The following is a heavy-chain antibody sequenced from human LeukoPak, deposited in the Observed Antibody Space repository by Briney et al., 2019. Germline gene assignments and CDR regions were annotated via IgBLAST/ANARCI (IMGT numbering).Heavy chain of an antibody. J-gene: IGHJ4*02. CDR2: ISYDGSNK. D-gene: IGHD1-14*01. V-gene: IGHV3-30*14. Sequence: GGSLRLSCAASGFTFSSYAMHWVRQAPGKGLEWVAVISYDGSNKYYADSVKGRFTISRDNSKNTLYFQMGSLRAEDMAVYYCARSVFRYGSYYFDYWGQGTLVTVSS. CDR1: GFTFSSYA. CDR3: ARSVFRYGSYYFDY.